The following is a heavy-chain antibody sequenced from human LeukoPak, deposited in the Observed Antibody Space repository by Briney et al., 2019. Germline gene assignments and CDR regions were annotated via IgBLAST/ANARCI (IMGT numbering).Heavy chain of an antibody. J-gene: IGHJ3*02. D-gene: IGHD3-3*01. Sequence: GGSLRLSCAASGFSFSTYSMNWVRQAPGKGLEWVSSISSGSSYIYYADSVKGRFTISRDNAKNSLYLQMSSLRVEDTAVYYCARDKNYVASAYAGDALDIWGQGTMVADSS. V-gene: IGHV3-21*01. CDR3: ARDKNYVASAYAGDALDI. CDR2: ISSGSSYI. CDR1: GFSFSTYS.